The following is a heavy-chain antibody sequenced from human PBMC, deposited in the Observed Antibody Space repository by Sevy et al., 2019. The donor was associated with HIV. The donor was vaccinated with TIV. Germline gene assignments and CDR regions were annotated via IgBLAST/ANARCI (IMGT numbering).Heavy chain of an antibody. Sequence: GGSLRLSCAASEFPFSSYAMSWVRQAPGKGLEWVSAISGSGSNTYYADSVKGRFTISRDNSKSTLYLQMNSLRAEDTAVFYCAKFYGSSWSIYYFDYWGQGTLVTVSS. CDR3: AKFYGSSWSIYYFDY. CDR1: EFPFSSYA. CDR2: ISGSGSNT. V-gene: IGHV3-23*01. D-gene: IGHD6-13*01. J-gene: IGHJ4*02.